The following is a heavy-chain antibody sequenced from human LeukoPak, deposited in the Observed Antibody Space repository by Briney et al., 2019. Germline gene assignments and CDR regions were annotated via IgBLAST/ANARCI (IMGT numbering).Heavy chain of an antibody. J-gene: IGHJ3*01. Sequence: PGRSLRLSCAASGFTFSSYAMHWVRQAPGKGLEWVAVISYDGSNKYYADSVKGQFTISRDNSKNTLYLQMNSLRAEDTAVYYCATRTSGAFDFWGQGTMVIVS. CDR2: ISYDGSNK. V-gene: IGHV3-30-3*01. CDR3: ATRTSGAFDF. CDR1: GFTFSSYA.